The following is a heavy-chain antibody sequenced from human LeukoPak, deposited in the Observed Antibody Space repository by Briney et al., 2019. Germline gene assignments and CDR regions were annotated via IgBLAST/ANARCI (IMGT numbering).Heavy chain of an antibody. D-gene: IGHD3-3*01. J-gene: IGHJ4*02. CDR3: ARDEVGGYYFE. CDR1: GFTFGNYW. Sequence: GGSLRLSCAASGFTFGNYWMSWVRQAPGKGLEWVANIKQDGSEKYYVDSVKGRFTISRDNTKKLVFLQMNSLRVEDTAVYYCARDEVGGYYFEWGQGNLVNVSS. V-gene: IGHV3-7*01. CDR2: IKQDGSEK.